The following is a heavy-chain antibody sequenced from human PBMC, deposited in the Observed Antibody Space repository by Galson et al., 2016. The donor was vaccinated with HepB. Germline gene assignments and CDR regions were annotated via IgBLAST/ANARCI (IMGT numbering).Heavy chain of an antibody. CDR3: ARDQKDYGDYAAY. V-gene: IGHV1-18*04. Sequence: SVKVSCKASGYTFTDYGFSWARQAPGQGPEWMGWISAYSGDTNYAPNFEGRVTISRDTSTTTTYLEVRSLRSDDTAIYYCARDQKDYGDYAAYWGQGTLVTISS. D-gene: IGHD4-17*01. J-gene: IGHJ4*02. CDR2: ISAYSGDT. CDR1: GYTFTDYG.